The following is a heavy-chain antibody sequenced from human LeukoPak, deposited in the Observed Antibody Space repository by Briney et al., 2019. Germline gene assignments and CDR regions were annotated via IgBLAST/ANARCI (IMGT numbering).Heavy chain of an antibody. CDR3: ANLDELRELAVSRGAFDI. J-gene: IGHJ3*02. Sequence: PGGSLRLSCAASGFTFSNAWMSWVRQAPGKGLEWVAVISYDGSNKYYADSVKGRFTISRDNSKNTLYLQMNSLRAEDTAVYYCANLDELRELAVSRGAFDIWGQGTMVTVSS. CDR2: ISYDGSNK. V-gene: IGHV3-30*18. CDR1: GFTFSNAW. D-gene: IGHD1-7*01.